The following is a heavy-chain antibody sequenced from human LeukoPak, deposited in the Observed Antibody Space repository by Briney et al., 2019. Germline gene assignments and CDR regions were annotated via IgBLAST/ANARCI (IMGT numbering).Heavy chain of an antibody. J-gene: IGHJ4*02. D-gene: IGHD5-18*01. CDR1: GFTFSSYA. CDR3: ARERYSYGAFDY. V-gene: IGHV3-30*04. Sequence: GGSLRLPCAAPGFTFSSYAMHWVRQAPGKGLEWVAVISYDGSNKYYADSVKGRFTISRDNSKNTLYLQMNSLRAEDTAVYYCARERYSYGAFDYWGQGTLVTVSS. CDR2: ISYDGSNK.